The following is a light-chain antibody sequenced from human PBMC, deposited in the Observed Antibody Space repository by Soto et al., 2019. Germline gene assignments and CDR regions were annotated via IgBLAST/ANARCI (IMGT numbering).Light chain of an antibody. J-gene: IGKJ1*01. V-gene: IGKV1-39*01. CDR1: QTISTY. CDR3: QQSYQTPWT. Sequence: IQMTQSPSSLSASVGDRITMTCRASQTISTYLNWYQQKPGKAPILLISTSSTLQSGVPSRFSGSGSGTEFTLSIRGLQPDDVATYFCQQSYQTPWTFGLGTKVEI. CDR2: TSS.